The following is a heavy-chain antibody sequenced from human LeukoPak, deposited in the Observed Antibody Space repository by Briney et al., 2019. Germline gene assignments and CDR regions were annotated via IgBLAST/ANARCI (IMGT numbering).Heavy chain of an antibody. CDR2: IQYDASKR. CDR1: GFTFRNYN. Sequence: GGSLRLSCAASGFTFRNYNMNWVRQAPGKGLEWVAFIQYDASKRYYADSVKGRFTISRDSSKNTLYLQMNSLRAEDTAVYYCAKAYYYYYMDVWGKGTTVTISS. V-gene: IGHV3-30*02. D-gene: IGHD3-16*01. CDR3: AKAYYYYYMDV. J-gene: IGHJ6*03.